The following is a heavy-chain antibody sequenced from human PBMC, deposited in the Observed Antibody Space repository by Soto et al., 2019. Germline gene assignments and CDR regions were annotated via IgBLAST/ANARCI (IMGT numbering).Heavy chain of an antibody. D-gene: IGHD6-13*01. Sequence: EVQLVESGGGLVKPGGSLRLSCAASGFTFSSYSMNWVRQAPGKGLEWVSSISSSSSYIYYADSVKGRFTTSRDNAKNSLYREMKSLRAEDRAVYSCAREPTYSSSWSPGRGGYWGQGTLVTVSS. CDR2: ISSSSSYI. J-gene: IGHJ4*02. CDR3: AREPTYSSSWSPGRGGY. V-gene: IGHV3-21*01. CDR1: GFTFSSYS.